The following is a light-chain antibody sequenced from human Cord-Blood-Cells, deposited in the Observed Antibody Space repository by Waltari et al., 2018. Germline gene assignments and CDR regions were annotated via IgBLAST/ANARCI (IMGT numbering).Light chain of an antibody. Sequence: QSALTQPASVPGSPGQSITISCTGTSSDVGSYNLFSWYQQPPGKAPKLMIYEGSKRPSGVSNRFSGSKSGNTASLTISGLQAEDEADYYCCSYAGSSTWVFGGGTKLTVL. V-gene: IGLV2-23*01. CDR3: CSYAGSSTWV. J-gene: IGLJ3*02. CDR2: EGS. CDR1: SSDVGSYNL.